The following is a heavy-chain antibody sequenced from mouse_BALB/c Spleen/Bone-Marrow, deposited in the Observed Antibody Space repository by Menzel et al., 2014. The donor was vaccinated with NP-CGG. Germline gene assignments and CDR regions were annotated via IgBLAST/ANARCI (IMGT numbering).Heavy chain of an antibody. D-gene: IGHD4-1*01. CDR2: ISSGGSYT. J-gene: IGHJ2*01. Sequence: DVQLQESGGGLVKPGGSLKLSCAASGFAFSSYDMSWVRQTPEKRLEWVATISSGGSYTYYPDSVKGRFTISRDNARNTLYLQMSSLRSEDTALYYCARPLTGAYFDYWGQGTTLTVSS. CDR3: ARPLTGAYFDY. V-gene: IGHV5-9*02. CDR1: GFAFSSYD.